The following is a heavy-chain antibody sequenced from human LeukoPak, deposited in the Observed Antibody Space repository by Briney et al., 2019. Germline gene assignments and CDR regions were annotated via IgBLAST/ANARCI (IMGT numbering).Heavy chain of an antibody. Sequence: ASVKVSCKASGYTFTSYYMHWVRQAPGQGLEWMGWINPNSGGTNYAQKFQGRVTMTRDTSISTAYMELSRLRSDDTAVYYCARDDYDSSGDLGDNWFDPWGQGTLVTVSS. CDR2: INPNSGGT. CDR3: ARDDYDSSGDLGDNWFDP. D-gene: IGHD3-22*01. CDR1: GYTFTSYY. J-gene: IGHJ5*02. V-gene: IGHV1-2*02.